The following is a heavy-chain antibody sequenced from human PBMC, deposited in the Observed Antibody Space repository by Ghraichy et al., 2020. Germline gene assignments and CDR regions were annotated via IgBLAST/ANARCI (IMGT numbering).Heavy chain of an antibody. V-gene: IGHV4-34*01. CDR1: GGSFSGYY. J-gene: IGHJ6*02. CDR2: INHSGST. CDR3: AREPRGGYCSGGSCYSQRNYYYYGMDV. Sequence: SETLSLTCAVYGGSFSGYYWSWIRQPPGKGLEWIGEINHSGSTNYNPSLKSRVTISVDTSKNQFSLKLSSVTAADTAVYYCAREPRGGYCSGGSCYSQRNYYYYGMDVWGQGTTVTVSS. D-gene: IGHD2-15*01.